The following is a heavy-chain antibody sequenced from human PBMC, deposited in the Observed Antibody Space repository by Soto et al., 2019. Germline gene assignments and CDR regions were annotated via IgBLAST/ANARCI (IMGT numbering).Heavy chain of an antibody. D-gene: IGHD6-19*01. Sequence: QVQLQESGPGLVKPSETLSLTCTVSGVSFSFYYWSWIRQPPGKGLEWIGYVYYSGSTIYNPSLTSRATISMDTSNSQIFLKLDSVTAADTAVYFCARVGEGAVVFDFWGRGTLVAVSS. CDR1: GVSFSFYY. CDR2: VYYSGST. CDR3: ARVGEGAVVFDF. J-gene: IGHJ4*02. V-gene: IGHV4-59*01.